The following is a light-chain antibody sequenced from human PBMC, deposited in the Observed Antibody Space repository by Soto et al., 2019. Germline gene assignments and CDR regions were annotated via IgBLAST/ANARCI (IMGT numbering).Light chain of an antibody. CDR3: QKYKSSPLT. CDR1: QGIRTY. CDR2: DMS. V-gene: IGKV1-27*01. Sequence: DIPMNQSPSSLSASVGVRITITCRACQGIRTYFAWYEQKPGQIPNLLIYDMSTLQAGVPFRFSDSGSGTDFTLTISSLQPEDVAVYYCQKYKSSPLTFGGGTNVEIK. J-gene: IGKJ4*01.